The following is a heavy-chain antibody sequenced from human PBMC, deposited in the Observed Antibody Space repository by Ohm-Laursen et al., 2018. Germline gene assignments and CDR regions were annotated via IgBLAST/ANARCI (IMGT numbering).Heavy chain of an antibody. CDR1: GFMFSNYG. J-gene: IGHJ4*02. D-gene: IGHD6-19*01. Sequence: SLRLSCSAAGFMFSNYGMHWVRQASGKGLEWVAVIWHDGSEKYYADSVKGRFTIARDNSKNTLYLQMNSLRAADTAVYYCARDDSTAVIGTGIEDYWGQGTLVTVSS. CDR3: ARDDSTAVIGTGIEDY. V-gene: IGHV3-33*01. CDR2: IWHDGSEK.